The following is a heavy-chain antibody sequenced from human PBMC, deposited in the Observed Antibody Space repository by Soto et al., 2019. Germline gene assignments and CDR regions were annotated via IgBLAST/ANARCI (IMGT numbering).Heavy chain of an antibody. CDR1: GFTFSGSA. V-gene: IGHV3-73*01. D-gene: IGHD6-13*01. J-gene: IGHJ3*02. Sequence: GGSLRLSCAASGFTFSGSAMHWVRQASGKGLEWVGRIRSKANSYATAYAASVKGRFTISRDDSKNTAYLQMNSLKTEDTAVYYCTRHRHLFIAAADLDAFDIWGQGTMVTVSS. CDR2: IRSKANSYAT. CDR3: TRHRHLFIAAADLDAFDI.